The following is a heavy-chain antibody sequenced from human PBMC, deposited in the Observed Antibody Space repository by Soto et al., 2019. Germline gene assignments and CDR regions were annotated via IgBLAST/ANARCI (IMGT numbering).Heavy chain of an antibody. CDR2: INHSGST. CDR1: GGSFSGYY. J-gene: IGHJ5*02. Sequence: SETLSLTCAVYGGSFSGYYWSWILQPPWKGLEWIGEINHSGSTNYNPSLKSRVTISVDTSKNQFSLKLSSVTAADTAVYYCARELPSYYSNYGLDWFDPWGQGTLVTVSS. V-gene: IGHV4-34*01. CDR3: ARELPSYYSNYGLDWFDP. D-gene: IGHD4-4*01.